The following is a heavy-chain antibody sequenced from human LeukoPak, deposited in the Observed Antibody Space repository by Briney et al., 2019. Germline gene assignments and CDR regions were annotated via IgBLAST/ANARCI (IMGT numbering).Heavy chain of an antibody. CDR3: ARGLGSSGWYWYAFAI. CDR1: GLTFNNYA. CDR2: IWYDGSDK. V-gene: IGHV3-33*01. D-gene: IGHD6-19*01. Sequence: GGSLRLSCAASGLTFNNYAMHWVRQAPGKGLEWVAVIWYDGSDKYYGDSVKGRFTISRDNSKNTLYLQMNSLRAEDTAVYYCARGLGSSGWYWYAFAIWGQGTVVTVSS. J-gene: IGHJ3*02.